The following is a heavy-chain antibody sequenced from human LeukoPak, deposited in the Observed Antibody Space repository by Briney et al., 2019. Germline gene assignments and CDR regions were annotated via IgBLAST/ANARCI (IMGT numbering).Heavy chain of an antibody. CDR2: ISSSGGST. CDR1: GFTFSSYA. V-gene: IGHV3-23*01. D-gene: IGHD3-22*01. Sequence: GGSLRLSCAASGFTFSSYAISWVRQAPGKGLEWVSGISSSGGSTYYADSVKGRFTISRDNSKNTLYLQMNSLRAEDTAVYYCSKDSSGYYLYHWGQGTLVTVSS. CDR3: SKDSSGYYLYH. J-gene: IGHJ5*02.